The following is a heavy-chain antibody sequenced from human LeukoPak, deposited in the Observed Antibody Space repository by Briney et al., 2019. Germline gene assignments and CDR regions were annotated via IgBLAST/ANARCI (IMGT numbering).Heavy chain of an antibody. V-gene: IGHV4-59*08. Sequence: SETLSLTCTVSGGSISTYYWSWIRQPPGKGLEWIGYMYYSGSTNYNPSLKSRVTMSVDTSKNQFSLKLSSVTAADTAVYYCARLVLSSGNYLDVFDIWGQGTMVTVSS. CDR1: GGSISTYY. CDR3: ARLVLSSGNYLDVFDI. D-gene: IGHD1-7*01. J-gene: IGHJ3*02. CDR2: MYYSGST.